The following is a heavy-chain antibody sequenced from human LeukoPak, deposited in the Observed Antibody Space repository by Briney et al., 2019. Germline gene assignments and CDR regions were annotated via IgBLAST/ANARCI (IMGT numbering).Heavy chain of an antibody. CDR2: ISYDGSNK. V-gene: IGHV3-30*18. J-gene: IGHJ6*02. CDR3: AKDIPGDYYYGMDV. Sequence: PGRSLRLSCAASGFTFSSYGMHWVRQAPGKGLEWVAVISYDGSNKYYADSVKGRFTISRDNSKNTLYLQMNSLRAEDTAVYYCAKDIPGDYYYGMDVWGQGTTVTVSS. CDR1: GFTFSSYG.